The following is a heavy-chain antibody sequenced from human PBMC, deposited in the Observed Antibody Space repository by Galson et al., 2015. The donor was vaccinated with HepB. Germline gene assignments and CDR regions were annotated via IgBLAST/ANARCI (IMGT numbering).Heavy chain of an antibody. J-gene: IGHJ5*01. CDR3: AKGYGLFDS. CDR2: ITGKGDST. Sequence: SLRLSCAASGFAFDSHAMSWVRQAPGRGLEWISGITGKGDSTFYADSVKGRFTVSRDNSNNMLYLQMNSLRAEDVGLYFSAKGYGLFDSWGQGILVTVSS. D-gene: IGHD5-18*01. V-gene: IGHV3-23*01. CDR1: GFAFDSHA.